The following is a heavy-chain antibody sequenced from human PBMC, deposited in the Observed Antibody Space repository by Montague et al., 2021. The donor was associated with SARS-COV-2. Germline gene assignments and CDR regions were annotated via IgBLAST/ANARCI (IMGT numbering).Heavy chain of an antibody. V-gene: IGHV4-59*12. CDR2: IYYTGST. CDR3: ARVCPSAWRQLDC. CDR1: GGSISPYY. Sequence: SETRSLTCTVSGGSISPYYWSWIRQPPGKGLEWIGNIYYTGSTKYNPSLQSRVTMSVDKSNNQLSLRLTSVTVADTAVYYCARVCPSAWRQLDCWGQGILVTVSS. D-gene: IGHD6-19*01. J-gene: IGHJ4*02.